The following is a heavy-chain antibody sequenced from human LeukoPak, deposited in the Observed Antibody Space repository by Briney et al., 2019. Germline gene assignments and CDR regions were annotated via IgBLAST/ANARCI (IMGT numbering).Heavy chain of an antibody. D-gene: IGHD3-10*01. CDR3: ARMVGLVSVY. CDR1: GDSVSSNSAA. V-gene: IGHV6-1*01. J-gene: IGHJ4*02. CDR2: TYYRSKWYS. Sequence: SQTLSLTCAISGDSVSSNSAAWNWIRQSPSRGLEWLGRTYYRSKWYSYYAASVKSRITINPDTSKNQFSLQLKSVTPEDTAVYYCARMVGLVSVYWGQGTLVTVSS.